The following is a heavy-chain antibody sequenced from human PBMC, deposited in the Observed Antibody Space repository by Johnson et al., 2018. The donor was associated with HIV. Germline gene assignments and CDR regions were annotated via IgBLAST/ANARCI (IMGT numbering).Heavy chain of an antibody. CDR1: GFIVSGNY. D-gene: IGHD6-6*01. CDR3: ARVSSSSSFDAFDI. CDR2: IYSGGST. V-gene: IGHV3-66*02. J-gene: IGHJ3*02. Sequence: EVQLVESGGGLVQPGGSLRLSCAASGFIVSGNYMSWVRQAPGKGLEWVAVIYSGGSTYYADSVKGRFTISRDNSKNTLYLQMNSLRAEDTAVYYCARVSSSSSFDAFDIWGQGTMVTVSS.